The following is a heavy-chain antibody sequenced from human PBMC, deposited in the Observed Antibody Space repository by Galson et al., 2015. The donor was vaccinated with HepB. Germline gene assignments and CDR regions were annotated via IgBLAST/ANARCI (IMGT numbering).Heavy chain of an antibody. CDR2: IRGNGDTT. CDR3: VKSVYSSGHGGYFDY. V-gene: IGHV3-23*01. J-gene: IGHJ4*02. D-gene: IGHD6-19*01. Sequence: SLRLSCAASGFTFSTYAMNWVRQAPGKGLEWLSVIRGNGDTTYYADSVKGRFTISRDNSMNTLYLQMNSLRAEDTAVYYCVKSVYSSGHGGYFDYWGQGTLVTVSS. CDR1: GFTFSTYA.